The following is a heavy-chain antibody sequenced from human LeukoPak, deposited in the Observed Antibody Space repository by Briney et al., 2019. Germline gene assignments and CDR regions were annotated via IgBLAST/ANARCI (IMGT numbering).Heavy chain of an antibody. Sequence: GASVKVSCKASGGTFSSYAISWVRQAPGQGLEWMGGIIPIFGTANYAQRFQGRVTITADKSTSTAYMELSSLRSEDTAVYYCARGRDVGDYYFDYWGQGTLVTVSS. V-gene: IGHV1-69*06. CDR3: ARGRDVGDYYFDY. J-gene: IGHJ4*02. D-gene: IGHD2-21*02. CDR1: GGTFSSYA. CDR2: IIPIFGTA.